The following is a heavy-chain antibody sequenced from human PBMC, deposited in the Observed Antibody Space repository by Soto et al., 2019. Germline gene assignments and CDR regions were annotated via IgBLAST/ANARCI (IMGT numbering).Heavy chain of an antibody. CDR2: IIPIFGTA. Sequence: QVQLVQSGAEVKKPGSSVKVSCKASGGTFSSYAISWVRQAPGQGLEWMGGIIPIFGTADYAQKFQGRVTSTAAKSTSAGNRELSSLRSEDTAVYYCASHYDSSGYYYRGLDDWGQGTLVTVSS. J-gene: IGHJ4*02. D-gene: IGHD3-22*01. V-gene: IGHV1-69*14. CDR3: ASHYDSSGYYYRGLDD. CDR1: GGTFSSYA.